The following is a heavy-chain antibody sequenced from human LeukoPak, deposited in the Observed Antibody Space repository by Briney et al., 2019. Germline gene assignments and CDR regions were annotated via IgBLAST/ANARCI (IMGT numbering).Heavy chain of an antibody. J-gene: IGHJ5*02. CDR1: GGSISSGGYY. CDR2: IYYSGTS. V-gene: IGHV4-31*03. D-gene: IGHD3-3*01. CDR3: AREDGVALTRRFDP. Sequence: SQTLSLTCTVSGGSISSGGYYWSWIRQHPGKGLEWIGYIYYSGTSYYNPSLKSRVTISVDTSKNQFSLKLSSVTAADTAVYYCAREDGVALTRRFDPWGQGTLVTVSS.